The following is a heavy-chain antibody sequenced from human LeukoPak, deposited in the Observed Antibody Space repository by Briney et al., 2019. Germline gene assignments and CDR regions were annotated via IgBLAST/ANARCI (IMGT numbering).Heavy chain of an antibody. Sequence: GGSLRLSCVASGFTFSSNGMHWVRQAPGKGLEWVTFIQYDGSKKYYADSVKGRFTISRDNSKNMLYPEMSSLRAEDTAVYYCAKDIGSYYDYWGQGILVTVSS. D-gene: IGHD3-10*01. CDR3: AKDIGSYYDY. V-gene: IGHV3-30*02. CDR1: GFTFSSNG. CDR2: IQYDGSKK. J-gene: IGHJ4*02.